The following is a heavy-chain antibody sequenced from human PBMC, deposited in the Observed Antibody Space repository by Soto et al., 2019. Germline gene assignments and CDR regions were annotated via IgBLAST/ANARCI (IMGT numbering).Heavy chain of an antibody. J-gene: IGHJ4*02. Sequence: SETLSLTCTVSGGSISSGGYYWSWIRQHPGKGLEWIGYIYYSGSTYYNPSLKSRVTISVDTSKNQFSLKLSSVTAADTAVYYCARMKYDILTGYPTYYFDYWGQGTLVTVSS. CDR1: GGSISSGGYY. D-gene: IGHD3-9*01. V-gene: IGHV4-31*03. CDR2: IYYSGST. CDR3: ARMKYDILTGYPTYYFDY.